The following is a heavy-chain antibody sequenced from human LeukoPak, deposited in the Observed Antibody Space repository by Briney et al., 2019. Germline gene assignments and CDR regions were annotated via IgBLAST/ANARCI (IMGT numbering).Heavy chain of an antibody. Sequence: GGSLGLSCAASGFTFSSFWMSWVRQAPGKGLEWVANIKQDGSEKYYVDSVKGRFTISRDNAKNSLYLQMNSLRAEDTAVYYCARGSNWRLPSFLDYWGQGTLVTVSS. J-gene: IGHJ4*02. CDR3: ARGSNWRLPSFLDY. D-gene: IGHD3-3*01. V-gene: IGHV3-7*01. CDR2: IKQDGSEK. CDR1: GFTFSSFW.